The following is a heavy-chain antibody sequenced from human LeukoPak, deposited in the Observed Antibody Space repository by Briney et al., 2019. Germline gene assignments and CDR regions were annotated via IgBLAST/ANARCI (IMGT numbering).Heavy chain of an antibody. CDR2: ISGSGGST. V-gene: IGHV3-23*01. D-gene: IGHD3-9*01. Sequence: GGSLRLSCAASGFTFSSYAMSWVRQAPGKGLEWVSAISGSGGSTYYADSVKGRFTISGDNSKNTLYLQMNSLRAEDTAVYYCAKALRYFDWLLPSFFDYWGQGTLVTVSS. CDR3: AKALRYFDWLLPSFFDY. CDR1: GFTFSSYA. J-gene: IGHJ4*02.